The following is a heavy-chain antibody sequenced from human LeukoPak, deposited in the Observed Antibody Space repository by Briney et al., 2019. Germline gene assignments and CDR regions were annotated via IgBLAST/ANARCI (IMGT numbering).Heavy chain of an antibody. CDR2: IYHSGST. V-gene: IGHV4-38-2*02. CDR1: GYSISSGYY. J-gene: IGHJ5*02. Sequence: PSETLSLTCTVSGYSISSGYYWGWIRPPPGKGLEWIGSIYHSGSTYYNPSLKSRVTISVDKSKNQFSLKLSSVTAADTAVYYCARGGYYGSGNDFRFDPWGQGTLVTVSS. D-gene: IGHD3-10*01. CDR3: ARGGYYGSGNDFRFDP.